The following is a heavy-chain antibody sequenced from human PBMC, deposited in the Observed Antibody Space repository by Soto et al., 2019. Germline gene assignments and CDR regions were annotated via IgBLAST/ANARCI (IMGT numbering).Heavy chain of an antibody. CDR1: GGSFSCYY. D-gene: IGHD1-26*01. J-gene: IGHJ6*02. CDR2: INHSGST. CDR3: ARGQLRRYYYYGMDV. V-gene: IGHV4-34*01. Sequence: SETLSLTCAVYGGSFSCYYWSWIRQAPGKGLEWIGEINHSGSTNYNPSLKSRVTISVDTSKNQFSLKLSSVTAADTAVYYCARGQLRRYYYYGMDVWGQGTTVTVSS.